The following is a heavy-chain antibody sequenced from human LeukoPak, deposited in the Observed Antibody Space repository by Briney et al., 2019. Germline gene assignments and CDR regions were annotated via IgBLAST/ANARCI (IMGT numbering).Heavy chain of an antibody. D-gene: IGHD5-24*01. V-gene: IGHV4-61*02. CDR1: GGSISSGSYY. CDR3: ARDKVSVEMATIFYYYYMDV. CDR2: IYTSGST. Sequence: SETLSLTCTVSGGSISSGSYYWSWIRQPAGKGLEWIGRIYTSGSTNYNPSLKSRVTMSVDTSKNQFSLKLSSVTAADTAVYYCARDKVSVEMATIFYYYYMDVWGKGTTVTISS. J-gene: IGHJ6*03.